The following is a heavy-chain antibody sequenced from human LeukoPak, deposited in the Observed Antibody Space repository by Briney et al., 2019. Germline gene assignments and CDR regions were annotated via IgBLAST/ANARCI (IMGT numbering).Heavy chain of an antibody. J-gene: IGHJ6*03. D-gene: IGHD6-19*01. CDR2: INHSGST. Sequence: PSETLSLTCAVYGGSFSGYYWSWIRQPPGKGLEWIGEINHSGSTNYNPSLKSRVTISVDTSKNQFSLKLSSVTAADTAVYYCARGRAVAGTDYYYYMDVWGKGTTATVSS. CDR3: ARGRAVAGTDYYYYMDV. CDR1: GGSFSGYY. V-gene: IGHV4-34*01.